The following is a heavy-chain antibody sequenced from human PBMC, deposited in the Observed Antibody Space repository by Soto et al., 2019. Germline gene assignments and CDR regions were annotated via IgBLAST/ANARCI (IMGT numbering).Heavy chain of an antibody. CDR1: GGSISSYY. J-gene: IGHJ6*04. Sequence: SETLSLTCTVSGGSISSYYWSWIRQPPGKGLEWFGYVHYTGNTNYNPPLKSRVTISVDTSKNQFSLKLSSVTAADTAVYYCAADSSGWYVPWDVWGKGITVTAPQ. CDR3: AADSSGWYVPWDV. D-gene: IGHD6-19*01. CDR2: VHYTGNT. V-gene: IGHV4-59*08.